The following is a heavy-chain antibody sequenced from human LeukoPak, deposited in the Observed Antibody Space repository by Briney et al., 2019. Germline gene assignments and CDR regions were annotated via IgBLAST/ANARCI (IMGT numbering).Heavy chain of an antibody. V-gene: IGHV3-53*01. J-gene: IGHJ4*02. CDR3: TKLKGWYGEGFFDY. D-gene: IGHD6-19*01. CDR1: GFTVSSNY. Sequence: PRGSLRLSCAASGFTVSSNYMSWVRHPAGKGLEWVSVLYSGGATFYADSVKGRFTISRDTSKNTLYLQMNDLRADDTAVYYCTKLKGWYGEGFFDYWGQGTLVTVSS. CDR2: LYSGGAT.